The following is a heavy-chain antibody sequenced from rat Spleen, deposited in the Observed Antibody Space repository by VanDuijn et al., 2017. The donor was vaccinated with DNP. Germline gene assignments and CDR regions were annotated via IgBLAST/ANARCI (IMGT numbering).Heavy chain of an antibody. J-gene: IGHJ4*01. D-gene: IGHD1-1*01. Sequence: VQLRESGPGLVQPSQTLSLTCTVSGFSFTNFPVNWVRQPPGKGLEWIASITSGSGTTSYPDAVKGRFMISRDDTKNTLSLQMNRLTSEDTATYYCARVGDLHYGGDGDVLDAWGQGTSVTVSS. CDR3: ARVGDLHYGGDGDVLDA. CDR2: ITSGSGTT. CDR1: GFSFTNFP. V-gene: IGHV5-46*01.